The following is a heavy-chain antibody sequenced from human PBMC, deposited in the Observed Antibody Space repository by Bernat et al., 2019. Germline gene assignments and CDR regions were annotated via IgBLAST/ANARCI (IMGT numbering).Heavy chain of an antibody. CDR1: GFTVSSNY. D-gene: IGHD3-22*01. V-gene: IGHV3-66*01. CDR2: IYNGGNT. J-gene: IGHJ3*02. CDR3: ARVPYYDGTTYYRTAFAI. Sequence: EVQLVESGGGLVQPGGSLRLSCAASGFTVSSNYMSWVRQAPGKGLEWVSIIYNGGNTYYADSVKGRFTISRDNSKNTLYLQMNSLRAEDTAVYYCARVPYYDGTTYYRTAFAIWGQGKTVTLSS.